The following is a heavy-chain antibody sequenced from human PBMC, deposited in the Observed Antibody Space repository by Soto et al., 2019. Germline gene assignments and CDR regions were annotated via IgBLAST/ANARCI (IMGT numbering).Heavy chain of an antibody. CDR2: SDGDSGDT. CDR3: ARLAPYHMAWPLYYSGMDA. CDR1: GYDFASYA. V-gene: IGHV1-3*01. J-gene: IGHJ6*02. Sequence: QAQLVQSGTEVRKPGASVKISCEASGYDFASYARHWVRQAPGQRLEWMGWSDGDSGDTKYSQNFQGRVTFTRDKSANSAFLEVDSLRSEDTAVYYCARLAPYHMAWPLYYSGMDAWGRGTTVLVSS.